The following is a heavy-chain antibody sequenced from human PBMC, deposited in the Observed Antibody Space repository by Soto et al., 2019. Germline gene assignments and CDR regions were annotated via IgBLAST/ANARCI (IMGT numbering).Heavy chain of an antibody. V-gene: IGHV1-3*01. J-gene: IGHJ4*02. Sequence: GASVKVSCKASGHTFTSYAMHWVRQAPGQRLEWMGWINAGNGNTKYSQKFQGRVTITRDTSASTAYMELSSLRSEDTAVYYCARVVDYGDYYFDYWGQGTLVTVSS. CDR1: GHTFTSYA. CDR2: INAGNGNT. D-gene: IGHD4-17*01. CDR3: ARVVDYGDYYFDY.